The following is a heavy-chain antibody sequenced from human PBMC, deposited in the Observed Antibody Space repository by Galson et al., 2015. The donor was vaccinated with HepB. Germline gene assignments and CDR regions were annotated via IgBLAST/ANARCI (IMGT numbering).Heavy chain of an antibody. CDR1: GFTFSSYA. V-gene: IGHV3-23*01. Sequence: SLRLSCAASGFTFSSYAMSWVRQAPGKGLEWVSAISGSGGSTYYADSVKGRFTISRDNSKNTLYLQMNSLRAEDTAVYYCAKDRDRDSSWPFYWYFDLWGRGTLVTVSS. J-gene: IGHJ2*01. CDR3: AKDRDRDSSWPFYWYFDL. CDR2: ISGSGGST. D-gene: IGHD6-13*01.